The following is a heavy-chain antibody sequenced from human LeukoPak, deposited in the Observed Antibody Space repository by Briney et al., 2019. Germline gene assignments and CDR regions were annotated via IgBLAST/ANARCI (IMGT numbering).Heavy chain of an antibody. CDR3: ARDLEFGELLSGPLGY. V-gene: IGHV1-18*01. D-gene: IGHD3-10*01. CDR2: ISAYNGNT. CDR1: GYTFTSYG. J-gene: IGHJ4*02. Sequence: ASVKVSCKPSGYTFTSYGISWVRQAPGQGLEWMGWISAYNGNTNYAQKLQGRVTMTTDTSTSTAYMEVRSLRSDDTAVYYCARDLEFGELLSGPLGYWGQGTLVTVSS.